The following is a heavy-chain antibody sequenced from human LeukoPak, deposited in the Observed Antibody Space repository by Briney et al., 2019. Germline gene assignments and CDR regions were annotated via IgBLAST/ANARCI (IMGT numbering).Heavy chain of an antibody. J-gene: IGHJ4*02. V-gene: IGHV3-7*01. CDR2: INHNGNVN. Sequence: PGGSLRLSCAASGFTFSSYWMNWARQAPGKGLGWVASINHNGNVNYYVDSVKGRFTISRDNAKNSLFLQMYSLRAEDTAVYFCAREDGYCSGGNCYSYFDSWGQGTLVTVSS. CDR3: AREDGYCSGGNCYSYFDS. D-gene: IGHD2-15*01. CDR1: GFTFSSYW.